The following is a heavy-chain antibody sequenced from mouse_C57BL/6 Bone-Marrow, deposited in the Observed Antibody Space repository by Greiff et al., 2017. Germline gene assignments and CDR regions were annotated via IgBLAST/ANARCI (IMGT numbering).Heavy chain of an antibody. CDR2: IDPETGGT. CDR1: GYTFTDYE. CDR3: TRDGYDYDGA. D-gene: IGHD2-4*01. V-gene: IGHV1-15*01. J-gene: IGHJ3*01. Sequence: QVQLQQSGAELVRPGASVTLSCKASGYTFTDYEMHWVKQTPVHGLEWIGAIDPETGGTAYNQKFKGKAILTADKSSSTAYMELRRLTSEDSAVYYCTRDGYDYDGAWGRGTLGTVSA.